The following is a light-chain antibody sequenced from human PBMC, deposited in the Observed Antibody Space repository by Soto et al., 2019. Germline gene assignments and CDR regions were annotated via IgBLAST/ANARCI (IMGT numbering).Light chain of an antibody. CDR2: KAS. J-gene: IGKJ1*01. CDR3: QQYNTYWT. Sequence: DIQMTQSPSTLSASVGDRVTITCRASQSISYWLALYQQKPGKAPKLLIYKASSLESGVPSRFSGSGSGTEFTLTISSLQPDDFATYYCQQYNTYWTFGQGTKVDIK. V-gene: IGKV1-5*03. CDR1: QSISYW.